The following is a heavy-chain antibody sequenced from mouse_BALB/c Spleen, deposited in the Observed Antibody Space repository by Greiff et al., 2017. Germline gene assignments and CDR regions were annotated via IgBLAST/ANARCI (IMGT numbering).Heavy chain of an antibody. J-gene: IGHJ2*01. Sequence: EVKLVESGAELVKPGASVKLSCTASGFNIKDTYMHWVKQRPEQGLEWIGRIDPANGNTKYDPKFQGKATITADTSSNTAYLQLSSLTSEDTAVYYCARGIFPITTVDDYWGQGTTLTVSS. D-gene: IGHD1-1*01. CDR2: IDPANGNT. V-gene: IGHV14-3*02. CDR3: ARGIFPITTVDDY. CDR1: GFNIKDTY.